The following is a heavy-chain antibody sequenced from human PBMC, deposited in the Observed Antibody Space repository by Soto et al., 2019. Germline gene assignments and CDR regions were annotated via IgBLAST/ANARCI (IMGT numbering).Heavy chain of an antibody. Sequence: EVQLVESGGGLVQPGGSLRLSCAASGFTFSSYSMNWVRQAPGKGLEWVAYISSSSSTIYYAESVKGRFTISRDNAKNSLYLQMNSLRAENTAVYYCARAGGWELPPGWGQGTLVTDSS. V-gene: IGHV3-48*01. CDR1: GFTFSSYS. J-gene: IGHJ4*02. CDR2: ISSSSSTI. CDR3: ARAGGWELPPG. D-gene: IGHD3-10*01.